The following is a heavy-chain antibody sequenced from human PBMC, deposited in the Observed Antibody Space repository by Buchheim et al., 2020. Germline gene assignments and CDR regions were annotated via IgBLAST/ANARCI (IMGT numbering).Heavy chain of an antibody. V-gene: IGHV3-23*01. CDR1: GFTFSNSA. CDR3: AKERTGEYFDY. Sequence: EVQLLESGGGLVQPGGSLRLSCGASGFTFSNSAMNWVRQVPGKGLEWVSRISSSGGSTYYAASVKGRFTISRDSSKNTLYLQMNSLRAEDTALYYCAKERTGEYFDYWGQGTL. D-gene: IGHD1-1*01. CDR2: ISSSGGST. J-gene: IGHJ4*02.